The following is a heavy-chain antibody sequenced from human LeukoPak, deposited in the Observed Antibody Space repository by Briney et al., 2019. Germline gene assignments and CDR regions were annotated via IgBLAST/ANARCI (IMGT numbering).Heavy chain of an antibody. CDR1: GYSISSGYY. CDR3: ARRGGYCSSTSCYKAGYFDY. J-gene: IGHJ4*02. D-gene: IGHD2-2*02. CDR2: IYHSGST. V-gene: IGHV4-38-2*01. Sequence: SETPSLTCAVSGYSISSGYYWGWIRQPPGKGLEWIGSIYHSGSTYYNPSLKSRVTISVDTSKNQFSLKLSSVTAADTAVYYCARRGGYCSSTSCYKAGYFDYWGQGTLVTVSS.